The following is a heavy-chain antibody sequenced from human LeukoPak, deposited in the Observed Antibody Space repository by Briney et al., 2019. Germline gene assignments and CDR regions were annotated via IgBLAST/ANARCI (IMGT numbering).Heavy chain of an antibody. V-gene: IGHV1-2*02. CDR3: ASDLKGYGSGSDYTPYYFDY. Sequence: ASVKVSCKASGYTFTGHYMHWVRQAPGQGLEWMGWINPNSGGTNYAQKFRGRVTMTRDTSISTAYMELGSLGSEDTAVYYCASDLKGYGSGSDYTPYYFDYWGQGTLVTVSS. D-gene: IGHD3-10*01. J-gene: IGHJ4*02. CDR1: GYTFTGHY. CDR2: INPNSGGT.